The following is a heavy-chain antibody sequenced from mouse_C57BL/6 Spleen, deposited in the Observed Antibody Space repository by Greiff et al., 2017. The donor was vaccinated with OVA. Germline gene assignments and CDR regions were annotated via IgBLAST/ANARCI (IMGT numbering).Heavy chain of an antibody. CDR2: IYPRSGNT. D-gene: IGHD4-1*01. J-gene: IGHJ3*01. CDR3: ARRGNWVACFAY. V-gene: IGHV1-81*01. CDR1: GYTFTSYG. Sequence: VQLQQSGAELARPGASVKLSCKASGYTFTSYGISWVKQRTGQGLEWIGEIYPRSGNTYYNEKFKGKATLTADKSSSTAYMELRSLTSEDSAVYFCARRGNWVACFAYWGQGTLVTVSA.